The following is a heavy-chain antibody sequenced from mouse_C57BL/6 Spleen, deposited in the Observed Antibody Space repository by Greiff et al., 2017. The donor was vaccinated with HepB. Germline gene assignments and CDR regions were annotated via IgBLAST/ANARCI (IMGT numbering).Heavy chain of an antibody. Sequence: VKLQESGAELVKPGASVKISCKASGYAFSSYWMNWVKQRPGKGLEWIGQIYPGDGDTNYNGKFKGKATLTADKSSSTAYMQLSSLTSEDSAVYFCAREMVTTAYYYAMDDWGQGTSVTVSS. D-gene: IGHD2-1*01. CDR3: AREMVTTAYYYAMDD. J-gene: IGHJ4*01. CDR2: IYPGDGDT. V-gene: IGHV1-80*01. CDR1: GYAFSSYW.